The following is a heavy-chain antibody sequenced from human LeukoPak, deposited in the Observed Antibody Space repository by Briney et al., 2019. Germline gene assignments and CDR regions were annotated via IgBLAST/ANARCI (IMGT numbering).Heavy chain of an antibody. CDR3: ARVPPAGYCSSTSCYGPFDY. V-gene: IGHV1-2*02. Sequence: ASVEVSCKASGYTFTGYYMHWVRQAPGQGLEWMGWINPNSGGTNYAQKFQGRVTMTRDTSISTAYMELSRLRSDDTAVYYCARVPPAGYCSSTSCYGPFDYWGQGTLVTVSS. CDR2: INPNSGGT. D-gene: IGHD2-2*01. CDR1: GYTFTGYY. J-gene: IGHJ4*02.